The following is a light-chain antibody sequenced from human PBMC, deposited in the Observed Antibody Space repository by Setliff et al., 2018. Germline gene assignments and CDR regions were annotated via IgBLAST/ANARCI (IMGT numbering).Light chain of an antibody. V-gene: IGLV2-8*01. CDR1: SSVVGGYNY. CDR2: EVT. J-gene: IGLJ1*01. CDR3: SSYAGGSNVV. Sequence: QSVLTQPPSASGSPGQSVTISCTGTSSVVGGYNYVSWYQQHPGKAPKLMIYEVTKRPPGVPARFSGSNSGNTASLTVSGLQAEDEADYYCSSYAGGSNVVFGTGTKGTVL.